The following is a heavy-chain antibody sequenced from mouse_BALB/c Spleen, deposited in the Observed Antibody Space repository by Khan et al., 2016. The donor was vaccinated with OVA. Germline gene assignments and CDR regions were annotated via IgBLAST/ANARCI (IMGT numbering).Heavy chain of an antibody. J-gene: IGHJ2*01. D-gene: IGHD1-1*01. CDR3: ARSGYGSLGY. V-gene: IGHV1-77*01. Sequence: QVQLQQSGPVLVKPGASVKMSCKASGYTFTDYIINWVRQRTGQGLEWIGQIYPGSGSTYYNEKFKGKATLTADKSSNTAYMQLRSLTSEDSAVYFRARSGYGSLGYGGQGTTLTVSS. CDR2: IYPGSGST. CDR1: GYTFTDYI.